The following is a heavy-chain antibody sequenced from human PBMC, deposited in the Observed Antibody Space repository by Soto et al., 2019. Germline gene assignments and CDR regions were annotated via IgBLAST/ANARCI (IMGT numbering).Heavy chain of an antibody. CDR1: GGTFSSYT. CDR2: IIPILGIA. CDR3: ASKVATIWNYYYYMDV. V-gene: IGHV1-69*02. Sequence: QVQLVQSGAEVKKPGSSVKVSCKASGGTFSSYTISWVRQAPGQGLEWMGRIIPILGIANYAQKFQGRVTITAEKSTSTAYMELSSLRSEDTAVYYCASKVATIWNYYYYMDVWGKGTTVTVSS. J-gene: IGHJ6*03. D-gene: IGHD5-12*01.